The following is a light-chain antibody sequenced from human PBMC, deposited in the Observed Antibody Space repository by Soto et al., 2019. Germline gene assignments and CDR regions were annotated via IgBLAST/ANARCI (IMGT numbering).Light chain of an antibody. CDR1: QTVTSTY. CDR3: QQYGDSPRT. J-gene: IGKJ1*01. CDR2: AAS. V-gene: IGKV3-20*01. Sequence: EFVLTQSPGTLSLSPGERATLSCRASQTVTSTYLAWYQQKPGQAPKLLIYAASTRATGIPDRFSASGSGTDFTLTISRLEPEDFGLYYCQQYGDSPRTFGQGTKVDIK.